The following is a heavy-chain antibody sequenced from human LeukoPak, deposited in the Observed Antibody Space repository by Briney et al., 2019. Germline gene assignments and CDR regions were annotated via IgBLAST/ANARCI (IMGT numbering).Heavy chain of an antibody. V-gene: IGHV3-23*01. Sequence: HPGGSLRLSCAASGFTFSSYAMSWVRQAPGKGLEWVSAISGSGDITYYADSVKGRFTISRDNSKNTLYLQMNSLRAEDTAVYYCAKGAPATDMGYFDLWGRGALVSVSS. CDR2: ISGSGDIT. CDR3: AKGAPATDMGYFDL. J-gene: IGHJ2*01. D-gene: IGHD6-13*01. CDR1: GFTFSSYA.